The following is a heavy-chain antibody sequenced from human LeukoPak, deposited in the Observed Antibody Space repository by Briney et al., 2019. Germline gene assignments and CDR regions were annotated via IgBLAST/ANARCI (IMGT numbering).Heavy chain of an antibody. J-gene: IGHJ4*02. CDR3: ASSLYDSSGYYFAY. CDR2: ISAYNGNT. D-gene: IGHD3-22*01. V-gene: IGHV1-18*01. Sequence: ASVKVSCKGSGYTRTSCGISWGRQAPGQGLELVGWISAYNGNTNYAQKLQGRVTMTTETSTSTAYMEMRSLRSDDTAVYYCASSLYDSSGYYFAYWGQGALVTVSS. CDR1: GYTRTSCG.